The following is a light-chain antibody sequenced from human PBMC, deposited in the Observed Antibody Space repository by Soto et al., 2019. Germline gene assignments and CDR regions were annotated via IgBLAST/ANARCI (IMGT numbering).Light chain of an antibody. CDR3: QQYGSSPPYT. V-gene: IGKV3-20*01. CDR2: GVS. CDR1: QSVSSNY. J-gene: IGKJ2*01. Sequence: EIVLTQSPGTLSLSPGERATLSCRASQSVSSNYLAWYQQKPGQAPRLLISGVSSRATGIPDRFSGSGSGTDFTLTISRLEPEDFAVYFCQQYGSSPPYTFGQGTKVDIK.